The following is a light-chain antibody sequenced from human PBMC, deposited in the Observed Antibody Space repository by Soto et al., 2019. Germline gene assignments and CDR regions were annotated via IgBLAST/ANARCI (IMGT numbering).Light chain of an antibody. Sequence: QSVLTQPPSVSGAPGQRVTISGTGSSSNIGAGYDVHWYQQLPGTAPKLLIYGNSNRLSGVPDRFSGSKSGTSASLAITGLQAEDEADYYCQSYDSSLRGRVFGGGTKLTVL. CDR3: QSYDSSLRGRV. V-gene: IGLV1-40*01. J-gene: IGLJ3*02. CDR1: SSNIGAGYD. CDR2: GNS.